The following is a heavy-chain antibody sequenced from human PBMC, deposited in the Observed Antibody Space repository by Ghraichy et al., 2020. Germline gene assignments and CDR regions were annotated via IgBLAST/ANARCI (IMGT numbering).Heavy chain of an antibody. CDR3: ARVVTLSSSSYYFDY. Sequence: ASVKVSCKASGYTFSSYAIHWVRQAPGQRLEWMGWINAGNGNTKYSQKFQGRVTISRDTSATIAYMELSSLRSEDTAVYYCARVVTLSSSSYYFDYWGQGTQVTVSS. J-gene: IGHJ4*02. CDR2: INAGNGNT. D-gene: IGHD6-13*01. V-gene: IGHV1-3*01. CDR1: GYTFSSYA.